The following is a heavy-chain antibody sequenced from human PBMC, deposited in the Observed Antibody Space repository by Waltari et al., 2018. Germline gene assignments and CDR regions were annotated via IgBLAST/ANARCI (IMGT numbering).Heavy chain of an antibody. CDR1: GGSLSSGGYY. Sequence: QVQLQESGPGLVKPSQTLSLPCTVSGGSLSSGGYYWSRIRQHPGKGLEWIGYIYYSGSTYYNPSLKSRVTISVDTSKNQFSLKLSSVTAPDTAVYYCARAGGRSSGYYYWGQGTLVTVSS. D-gene: IGHD3-22*01. V-gene: IGHV4-31*03. J-gene: IGHJ4*02. CDR2: IYYSGST. CDR3: ARAGGRSSGYYY.